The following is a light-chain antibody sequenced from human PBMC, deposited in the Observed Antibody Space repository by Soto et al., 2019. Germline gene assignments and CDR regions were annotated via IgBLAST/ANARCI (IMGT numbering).Light chain of an antibody. Sequence: EIVLTQSPATLSLSPGERATLSCRASQSVSSYLAWYQQKPGQAPRLLIYDASNRATGIPARFSGSGSGTDFTLTFSSLEPEDFAVYYCQQRSDYFTFGGGTKVDIK. CDR1: QSVSSY. V-gene: IGKV3-11*01. CDR2: DAS. J-gene: IGKJ4*01. CDR3: QQRSDYFT.